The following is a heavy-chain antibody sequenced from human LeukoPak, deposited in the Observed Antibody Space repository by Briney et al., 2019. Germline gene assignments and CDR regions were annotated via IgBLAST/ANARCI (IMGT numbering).Heavy chain of an antibody. CDR3: AADLEFNYIHP. Sequence: GGSLRLSCVSSAFTFNGYWTTWVRQSPGKGLEWVATIKQDGNDKYYMDSVKGRFTISRDNAKNALYLQMDSLRVEDTAVYYCAADLEFNYIHPWGQGTLVTVSS. CDR2: IKQDGNDK. V-gene: IGHV3-7*01. J-gene: IGHJ5*02. D-gene: IGHD5-24*01. CDR1: AFTFNGYW.